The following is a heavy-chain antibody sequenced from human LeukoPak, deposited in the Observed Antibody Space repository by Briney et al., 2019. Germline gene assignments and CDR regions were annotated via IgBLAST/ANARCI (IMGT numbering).Heavy chain of an antibody. V-gene: IGHV4-34*01. CDR2: INHSGST. CDR1: GGSFSGYY. Sequence: SETLSLTCAVYGGSFSGYYWSWIRQPPGKGLEWIGEINHSGSTNYNPSLKSRVTISVDTSKNQFSLKLSSVTAADTAVYYCARLCYYDSSGYYQYYYYYYGMDVWGQGTTVTVSS. CDR3: ARLCYYDSSGYYQYYYYYYGMDV. D-gene: IGHD3-22*01. J-gene: IGHJ6*02.